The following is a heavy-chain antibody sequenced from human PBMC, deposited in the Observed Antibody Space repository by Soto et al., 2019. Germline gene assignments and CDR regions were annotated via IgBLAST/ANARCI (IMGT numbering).Heavy chain of an antibody. CDR2: TYPVECDT. CDR1: GYSVTSYW. D-gene: IGHD3-3*01. J-gene: IGHJ4*02. CDR3: ARHVDSDFYANSEC. Sequence: VESLKISCKGSGYSVTSYWIGWVRQISWKGLEWMGITYPVECDTRYSPSFQGQVTISAEKSISTAYLQWSSLKASDTAMYYCARHVDSDFYANSECWGEQTRVTSSS. V-gene: IGHV5-51*01.